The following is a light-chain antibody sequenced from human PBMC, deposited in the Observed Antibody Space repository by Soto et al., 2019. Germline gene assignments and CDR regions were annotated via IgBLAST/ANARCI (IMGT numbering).Light chain of an antibody. CDR3: SSYTSSSTRV. CDR2: EVS. J-gene: IGLJ1*01. V-gene: IGLV2-14*03. Sequence: QSVLTQPASVSGSPGQSITISCTGTSSDVGAYDYVSWYQQHPDKAPKLMIYEVSNRPSGVSNRLSGSKSVNTATLTISGLQADDEADYYCSSYTSSSTRVFGTGTKLTVL. CDR1: SSDVGAYDY.